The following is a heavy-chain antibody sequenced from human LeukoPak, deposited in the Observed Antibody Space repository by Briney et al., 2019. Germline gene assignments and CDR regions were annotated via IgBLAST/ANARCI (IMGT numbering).Heavy chain of an antibody. CDR3: ARDGRDFPFDY. CDR2: INSHGSST. V-gene: IGHV3-74*01. J-gene: IGHJ4*02. D-gene: IGHD1-26*01. CDR1: GFTFSSYW. Sequence: GGSLRLSCAASGFTFSSYWMHWVRHAPGKGRVWVSRINSHGSSTSYADSVKGRFTISRDNAKNTLYLQMNSLRAEDTAVYYCARDGRDFPFDYWGQGTLVTVSS.